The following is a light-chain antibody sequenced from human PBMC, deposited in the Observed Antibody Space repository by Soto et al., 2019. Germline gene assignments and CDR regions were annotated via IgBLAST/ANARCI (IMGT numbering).Light chain of an antibody. Sequence: QSALTQPRSVSGSPGQSVTISCTGTSSDVGGYNYVSWYQQHPGKAPKLMIYDVSKRPSGVPDRFPGSKSGNTASLTISGLQADDEADYYCCSYAGSYTYVFGTGTKVTVL. CDR1: SSDVGGYNY. J-gene: IGLJ1*01. CDR3: CSYAGSYTYV. CDR2: DVS. V-gene: IGLV2-11*01.